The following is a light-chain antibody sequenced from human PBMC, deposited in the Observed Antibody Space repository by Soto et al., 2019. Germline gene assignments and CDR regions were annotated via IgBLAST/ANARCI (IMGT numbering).Light chain of an antibody. Sequence: AIQLTQSPSSLSASVGDRVTITCRANRGISSALAWYQQKPGKAPKLLIYDASSLESGVPSRFSGSGSGTDFTLTITSLQPEYFATYYCQQFNSYFFGGGTKVEIK. J-gene: IGKJ4*01. CDR3: QQFNSYF. CDR2: DAS. V-gene: IGKV1-13*02. CDR1: RGISSA.